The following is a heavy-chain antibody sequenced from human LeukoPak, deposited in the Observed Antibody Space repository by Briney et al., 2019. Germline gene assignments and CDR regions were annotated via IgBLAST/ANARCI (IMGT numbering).Heavy chain of an antibody. CDR1: GFXFSSYG. Sequence: GGSLRLSCAASGFXFSSYGIHWVRQAPGKGLEWVAVISYDGSNKYYADSVNGRFTISRDNSKNTLSLQMNSLRAEDTAMYYCAKSPSGRSRISRFDYWGQGIMVTVSS. V-gene: IGHV3-30*18. CDR2: ISYDGSNK. J-gene: IGHJ4*02. CDR3: AKSPSGRSRISRFDY. D-gene: IGHD1-26*01.